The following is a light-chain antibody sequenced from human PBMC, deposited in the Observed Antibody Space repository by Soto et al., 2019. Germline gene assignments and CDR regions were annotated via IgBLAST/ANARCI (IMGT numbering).Light chain of an antibody. Sequence: DIPMTQSPSTLSASVGDRVTITCRGSQSLISWLAWYQQKPGKAPKLLIYDASSLESGVPSRFSGSGSGTEFTLTISSLQPDDFATYYCQQYKSYPWTFGQGTKVEIK. V-gene: IGKV1-5*01. CDR1: QSLISW. CDR2: DAS. CDR3: QQYKSYPWT. J-gene: IGKJ1*01.